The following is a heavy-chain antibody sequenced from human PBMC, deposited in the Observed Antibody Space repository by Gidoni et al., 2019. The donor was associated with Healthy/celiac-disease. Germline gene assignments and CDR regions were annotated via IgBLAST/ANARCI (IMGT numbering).Heavy chain of an antibody. CDR3: ARGDTYYYDSSGYYGPHDY. CDR2: ISSSSSYI. Sequence: EVQLVESGGDLVKPGGSLRLSCAASGFPSSSYILNWVRQAPGKGLEWVSSISSSSSYIYYADSVKGRFTISRDNAKNSLYLQMNSLRAEDTAVYYCARGDTYYYDSSGYYGPHDYWGQGTLVTVSS. J-gene: IGHJ4*02. V-gene: IGHV3-21*01. CDR1: GFPSSSYI. D-gene: IGHD3-22*01.